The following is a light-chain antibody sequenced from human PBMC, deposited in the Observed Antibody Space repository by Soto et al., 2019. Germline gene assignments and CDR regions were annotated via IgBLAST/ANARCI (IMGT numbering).Light chain of an antibody. CDR2: DVS. J-gene: IGLJ1*01. Sequence: QSVLTQPASVSGSPGQSITISCTGTSSYVGGYNYVSWYQHHPGKAPKLMIYDVSNRPSGVSNRFSGSKSGNTASLTISGLQPEDEADYYCSSYTTSNTRQIVFGTGT. CDR1: SSYVGGYNY. V-gene: IGLV2-14*03. CDR3: SSYTTSNTRQIV.